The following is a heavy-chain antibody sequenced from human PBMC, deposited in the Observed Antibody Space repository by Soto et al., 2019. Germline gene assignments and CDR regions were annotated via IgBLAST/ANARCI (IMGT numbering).Heavy chain of an antibody. V-gene: IGHV3-30-3*01. CDR2: ISNDGSNK. D-gene: IGHD1-1*01. J-gene: IGHJ6*02. CDR3: ARDKKPFNWSPSILKSYYYGMDV. Sequence: GGSLRLSCAASGFTFRTFAMHWGRQAPGKGLEWVAVISNDGSNKYFLDSVKGRFTVSRDNSNNTLYLQMDSLRAEDTAVYYCARDKKPFNWSPSILKSYYYGMDVWGQGTTVTVSS. CDR1: GFTFRTFA.